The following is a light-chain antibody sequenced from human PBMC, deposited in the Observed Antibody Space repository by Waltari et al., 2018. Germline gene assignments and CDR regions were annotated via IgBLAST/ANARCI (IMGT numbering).Light chain of an antibody. J-gene: IGLJ3*02. CDR3: VLYMGGGISV. Sequence: QTVVTQEPSFSVSPGGTVTLTCGLSSGSVSTSYYPSWYQQTPGQAPRTLIYSTDSRSSGVPDRFSGSIVGNKAALTITGAQADDESAYYCVLYMGGGISVFGGGTKLTVL. CDR1: SGSVSTSYY. CDR2: STD. V-gene: IGLV8-61*01.